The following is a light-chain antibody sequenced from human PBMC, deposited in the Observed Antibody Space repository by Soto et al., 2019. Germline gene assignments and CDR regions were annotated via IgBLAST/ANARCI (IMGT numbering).Light chain of an antibody. Sequence: VLTQSPGSLSLSPGERASLSCRASQTVTSSYLAWYQQRPGQAPQLLIYDAVKRATGIPDRFSGSESGRDYTLTIGRLDPEDSAVYYCQQYGDSITFGGGTKVEIK. CDR3: QQYGDSIT. CDR2: DAV. CDR1: QTVTSSY. V-gene: IGKV3-20*01. J-gene: IGKJ4*01.